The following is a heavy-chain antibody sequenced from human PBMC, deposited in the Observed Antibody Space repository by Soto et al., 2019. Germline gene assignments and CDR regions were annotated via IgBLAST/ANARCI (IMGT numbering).Heavy chain of an antibody. CDR1: GFTFSSYG. V-gene: IGHV3-33*01. CDR3: ARSITGTTTSHEYYYGMDV. Sequence: GGSLRLSCAASGFTFSSYGMHWVRQAPGKGLEWVAVIWYDGSNKYYADSVKGRFTISRDNSKNTLYLQMNSLRAEDTAVYYCARSITGTTTSHEYYYGMDVWGQGTTVTLSS. CDR2: IWYDGSNK. J-gene: IGHJ6*02. D-gene: IGHD1-7*01.